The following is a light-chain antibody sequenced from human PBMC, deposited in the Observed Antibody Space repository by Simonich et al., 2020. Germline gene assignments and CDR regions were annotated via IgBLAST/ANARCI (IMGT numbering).Light chain of an antibody. CDR1: ALPKQY. J-gene: IGLJ2*01. Sequence: SYELTQPRSVSVSPGQTARITCSGDALPKQYAYWYQQKPGQAPVLVIYKDSERPSGIPERFSGSSSGTTVTLTISGVQAEDEADYYCQSADSSGTVVFGGGTKLTVL. CDR3: QSADSSGTVV. CDR2: KDS. V-gene: IGLV3-25*03.